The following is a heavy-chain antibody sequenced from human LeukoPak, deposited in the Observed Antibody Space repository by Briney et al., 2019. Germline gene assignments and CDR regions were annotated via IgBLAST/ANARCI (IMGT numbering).Heavy chain of an antibody. CDR3: ARVRYSYGSDY. Sequence: KPSETLSLTCAVYGGSFSGYYWSWIRQPPGKGLEWIGEINHNGSTNYNPSLKSRVTISVDTSKNQFSLKLSSVTAADTAVYYCARVRYSYGSDYWGQGTLVTVSS. CDR2: INHNGST. CDR1: GGSFSGYY. J-gene: IGHJ4*02. V-gene: IGHV4-34*01. D-gene: IGHD5-18*01.